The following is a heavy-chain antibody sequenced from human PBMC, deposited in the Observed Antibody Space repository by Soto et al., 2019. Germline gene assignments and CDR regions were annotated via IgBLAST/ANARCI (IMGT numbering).Heavy chain of an antibody. CDR1: GFTFSSYS. J-gene: IGHJ6*02. CDR2: ISSSSSYI. CDR3: ARDPSRYYYGMDV. Sequence: GSLRLSCAASGFTFSSYSMNWVRQAPGKGLEWVSSISSSSSYIYYADSVKGRFTISRDNAKNSLYLQMNSLRAEDTAVYYCARDPSRYYYGMDVWGQGTTVTVSS. V-gene: IGHV3-21*01.